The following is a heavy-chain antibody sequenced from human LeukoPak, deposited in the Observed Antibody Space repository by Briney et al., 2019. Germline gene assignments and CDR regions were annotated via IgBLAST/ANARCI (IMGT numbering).Heavy chain of an antibody. D-gene: IGHD6-13*01. CDR1: GGSFSGYY. CDR3: ARRADSSSLVY. V-gene: IGHV4-34*01. Sequence: SETLSLTCAVYGGSFSGYYWSWIRQPPGKGLEWIGEINHSGNTNYNPSLKTRVTISLDTSKTQFSLKLSSVTAADTAVYYCARRADSSSLVYWGQGTLVTVSS. J-gene: IGHJ4*02. CDR2: INHSGNT.